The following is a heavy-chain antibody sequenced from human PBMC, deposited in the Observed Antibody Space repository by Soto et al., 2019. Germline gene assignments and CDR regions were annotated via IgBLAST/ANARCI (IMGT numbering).Heavy chain of an antibody. V-gene: IGHV3-30*18. CDR1: GFTFSSYG. CDR2: ISYDGSNK. D-gene: IGHD3-3*01. CDR3: AKEVWSGPMDV. Sequence: QVQLVESGGGVVQPGRSLRLSCAASGFTFSSYGMHWVRQAPGKGLEWVAVISYDGSNKYYADSVKGRFTISRDNSKNTLYLQMNSLGAEDTAVYYGAKEVWSGPMDVWGQGTTVTVSS. J-gene: IGHJ6*02.